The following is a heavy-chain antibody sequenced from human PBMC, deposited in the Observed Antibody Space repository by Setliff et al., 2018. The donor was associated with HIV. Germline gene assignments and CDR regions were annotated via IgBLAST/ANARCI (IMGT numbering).Heavy chain of an antibody. D-gene: IGHD5-12*01. J-gene: IGHJ4*02. Sequence: GASVKVSCKASGYTFTSYDINWVRQATGQGLEWMGWMNPNSGNTGYAQKFQGRVTMTRNTSISTAYMELSSLRSADTAVYFCAKSSPSIGYISDHWGQGTLVTVSS. CDR3: AKSSPSIGYISDH. CDR2: MNPNSGNT. CDR1: GYTFTSYD. V-gene: IGHV1-8*02.